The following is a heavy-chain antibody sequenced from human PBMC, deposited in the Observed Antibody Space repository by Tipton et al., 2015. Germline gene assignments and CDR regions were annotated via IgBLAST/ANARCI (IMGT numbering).Heavy chain of an antibody. V-gene: IGHV4-39*02. CDR1: GGSISTTNYY. Sequence: TLSLTCTVSGGSISTTNYYWGWIRRPPGKGLEWIGTVYYNGATQYNPSLNSRVSISVDTSKNQFSLRLNSVTATDTAVYYCARELRGNSDSGSGDYWGQGTLVTVSS. CDR3: ARELRGNSDSGSGDY. J-gene: IGHJ4*02. D-gene: IGHD3-10*01. CDR2: VYYNGAT.